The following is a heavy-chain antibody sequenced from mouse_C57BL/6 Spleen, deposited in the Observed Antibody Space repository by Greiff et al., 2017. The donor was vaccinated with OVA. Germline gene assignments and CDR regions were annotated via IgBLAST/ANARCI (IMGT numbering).Heavy chain of an antibody. D-gene: IGHD2-13*01. CDR2: IDPSDSYT. CDR3: ARGESTRLQGDAMDY. V-gene: IGHV1-69*01. CDR1: GYTFTSYW. Sequence: QVQLQQPGAELVMPGASVKLSCKASGYTFTSYWMHWVKQTPGQGLEWIGEIDPSDSYTNYNQKFKGKSTLTVDKSSSTAYMQLSSLTSEDSAVYYCARGESTRLQGDAMDYWGQGTSVTVSS. J-gene: IGHJ4*01.